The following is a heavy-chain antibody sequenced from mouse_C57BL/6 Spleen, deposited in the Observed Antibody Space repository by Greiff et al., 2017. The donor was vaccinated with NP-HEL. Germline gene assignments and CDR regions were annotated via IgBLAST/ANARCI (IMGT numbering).Heavy chain of an antibody. Sequence: QVQLQQSGAELVRPGASVTLSCKASGYTFTDYEMHWVKQTPVHGLEWIGAIDPETGGTAYNQKFKGKAILTADKSSSTAYMELRSLTSEYSAVYYCTRSYYYGSSLDFDYWGQGTTLTVSS. CDR3: TRSYYYGSSLDFDY. D-gene: IGHD1-1*01. J-gene: IGHJ2*01. CDR1: GYTFTDYE. V-gene: IGHV1-15*01. CDR2: IDPETGGT.